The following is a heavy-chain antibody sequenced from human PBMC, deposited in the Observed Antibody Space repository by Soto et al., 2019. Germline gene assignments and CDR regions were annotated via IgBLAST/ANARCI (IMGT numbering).Heavy chain of an antibody. V-gene: IGHV3-21*01. J-gene: IGHJ3*02. D-gene: IGHD1-1*01. CDR3: ARTWDGTTHAFNI. CDR2: ITRNSSYK. CDR1: GFTFSSYR. Sequence: GGSLRLSCAASGFTFSSYRLPWVSQAPGKGLEWFCSITRNSSYKHHADSVKGRFSISRYNAKNSLNLQMNSLRADDTAMYYCARTWDGTTHAFNIWGQGTMVTVSS.